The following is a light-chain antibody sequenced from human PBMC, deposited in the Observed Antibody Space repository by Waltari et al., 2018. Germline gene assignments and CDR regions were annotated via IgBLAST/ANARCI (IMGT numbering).Light chain of an antibody. CDR1: QTVSTF. Sequence: DIQMTQSPSSLSASVGDTVTITCRASQTVSTFLNWYQQESGRAPKLLIYSASTLQSGVPSRFSGSGSGTDFTLTISSLQPEDCGTYYCQQSYMTTYTFGQVTKLEIK. CDR3: QQSYMTTYT. J-gene: IGKJ2*01. CDR2: SAS. V-gene: IGKV1-39*01.